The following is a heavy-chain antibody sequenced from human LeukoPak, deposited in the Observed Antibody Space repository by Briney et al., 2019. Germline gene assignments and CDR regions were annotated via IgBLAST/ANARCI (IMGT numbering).Heavy chain of an antibody. CDR1: GFTFSDYY. CDR2: ISSSGSTI. V-gene: IGHV3-11*01. D-gene: IGHD4-17*01. J-gene: IGHJ3*02. Sequence: GGSLRLSCAASGFTFSDYYMSWIRQAPGKGLEWVSYISSSGSTIYYADSVKGRFTISRDNAKTSLYLHMNSLRAEDRAVFSFIRGPRSGAFDIWGQGTMVTVSS. CDR3: IRGPRSGAFDI.